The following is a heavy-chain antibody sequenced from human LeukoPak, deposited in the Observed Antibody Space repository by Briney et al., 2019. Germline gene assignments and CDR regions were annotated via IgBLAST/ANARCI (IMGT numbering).Heavy chain of an antibody. CDR3: APRPYSSSWYGDV. J-gene: IGHJ6*04. Sequence: SETLSLTCTVSGGSISGYYWSWIRQPPGKGLEWIGEINHSGSTKYNPSLKSRVTISVDRSKNQFSLKVSSVTAADTAVYYCAPRPYSSSWYGDVWGKGTTVTISS. V-gene: IGHV4-34*01. CDR1: GGSISGYY. D-gene: IGHD6-13*01. CDR2: INHSGST.